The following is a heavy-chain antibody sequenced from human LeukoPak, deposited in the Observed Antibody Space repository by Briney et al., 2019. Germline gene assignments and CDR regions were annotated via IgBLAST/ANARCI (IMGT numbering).Heavy chain of an antibody. CDR3: VRDPNWGSGN. D-gene: IGHD7-27*01. CDR2: ISIPGTTT. Sequence: GGSLRLSCAASGFTFSNYAMIWVRQAPGKGLEWASIISIPGTTTYYADSVKGRFTISKDNSKNTLYLQMNSLRAEDTAVYYCVRDPNWGSGNWGQGTLVTVSS. V-gene: IGHV3-23*01. CDR1: GFTFSNYA. J-gene: IGHJ4*02.